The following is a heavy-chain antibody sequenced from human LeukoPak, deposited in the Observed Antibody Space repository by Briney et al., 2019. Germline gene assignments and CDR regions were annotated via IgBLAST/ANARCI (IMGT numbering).Heavy chain of an antibody. J-gene: IGHJ4*02. CDR2: ISAGGDRI. CDR3: AKVGGCQLLLENLDY. CDR1: GFTFTNYA. Sequence: QPGGSLRLSCEASGFTFTNYAINWVRQAPGKGLEWVSLISAGGDRIFYADSVNGRFTISRDNSKNTLYLQMNSLRAEDTAAYYCAKVGGCQLLLENLDYGGQGTRVTVSS. D-gene: IGHD4/OR15-4a*01. V-gene: IGHV3-23*01.